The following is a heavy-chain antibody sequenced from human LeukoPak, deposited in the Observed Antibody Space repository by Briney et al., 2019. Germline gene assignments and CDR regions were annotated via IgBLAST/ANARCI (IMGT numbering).Heavy chain of an antibody. Sequence: GESLKISCKGSGYSFTSYWIGWVRQMPGKGLEWMGIIYPGDSDTRYSPSFQGQVTISADKSISTAYLQWSSPKASDTAMYYCARRLSSGWGSLYWYFDLWGRGTLVTVSS. V-gene: IGHV5-51*01. CDR3: ARRLSSGWGSLYWYFDL. CDR2: IYPGDSDT. CDR1: GYSFTSYW. J-gene: IGHJ2*01. D-gene: IGHD6-19*01.